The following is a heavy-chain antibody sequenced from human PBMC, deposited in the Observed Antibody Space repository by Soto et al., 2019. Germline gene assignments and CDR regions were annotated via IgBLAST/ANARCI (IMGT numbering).Heavy chain of an antibody. V-gene: IGHV4-4*02. CDR3: ARFGGSYSVNI. D-gene: IGHD1-26*01. CDR1: GGSISSSNW. J-gene: IGHJ3*02. Sequence: QVQLQESGPGLVKPSGTLSLTCAVSGGSISSSNWWSWVRQPPGEGLEWIGEIYHSGSTNYNPSLNSRVTISVDKSKNQFSLKLSSVTAADTAVYYCARFGGSYSVNIWGQGTMVTVSS. CDR2: IYHSGST.